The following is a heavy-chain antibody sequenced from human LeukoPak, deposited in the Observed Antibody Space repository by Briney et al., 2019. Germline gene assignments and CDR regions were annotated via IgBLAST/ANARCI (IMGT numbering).Heavy chain of an antibody. CDR3: ARDEVAPKTNALDI. D-gene: IGHD1-7*01. V-gene: IGHV1-2*02. Sequence: ASVKVSCKASGYTFTAYYLHWVRQAPGQGLEWMGYIYPKSGGTNYAQKFQGRVTMTMDTSISTAYMELSRLRSDDTAVYYCARDEVAPKTNALDIWGQGTKVTVSS. CDR1: GYTFTAYY. CDR2: IYPKSGGT. J-gene: IGHJ3*02.